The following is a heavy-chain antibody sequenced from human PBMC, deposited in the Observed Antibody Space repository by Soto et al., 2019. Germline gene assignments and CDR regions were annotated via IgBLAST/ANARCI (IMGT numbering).Heavy chain of an antibody. J-gene: IGHJ4*02. CDR3: AKDRTAGTRGNYYFDY. CDR2: ISGSGGST. V-gene: IGHV3-23*01. Sequence: PGGSLRLSCAASGFTFTSYAMSWVRQAPGKGLEWVSAISGSGGSTYYADSVKGRLTISRDNSKNTLYLQMNSLRAEDTAVYYCAKDRTAGTRGNYYFDYWGQGTLVTVSS. CDR1: GFTFTSYA. D-gene: IGHD6-13*01.